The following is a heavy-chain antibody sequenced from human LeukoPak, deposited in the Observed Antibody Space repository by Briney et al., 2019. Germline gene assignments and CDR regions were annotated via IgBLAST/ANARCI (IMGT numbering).Heavy chain of an antibody. CDR2: ITSSSSAK. Sequence: GGSLRLSCVASGFIVSSNYLNWVRQAPGKGLEWVSYITSSSSAKYYADSVKGRFTISRDNAENSLYLQMNSLRAEDTAVYYCTRDQEGSDYWGQGTLVTVSS. J-gene: IGHJ4*02. CDR3: TRDQEGSDY. CDR1: GFIVSSNY. V-gene: IGHV3-48*01.